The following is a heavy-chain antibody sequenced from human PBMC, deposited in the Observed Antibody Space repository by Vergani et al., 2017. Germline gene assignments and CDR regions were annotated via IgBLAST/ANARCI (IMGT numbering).Heavy chain of an antibody. J-gene: IGHJ5*02. V-gene: IGHV1-46*02. Sequence: VQLVQSGAEVRKPGASVTVSCTASGYIFKNYYIHWLRQAPGQAFEWMGILNPTTGHTTSAQKFMGRVDMSRDPSTDTSTRTVQMTLSSLRSEDTAVYYCARSIGYCAGATCRAYYFDHWGQGTRVTVSS. D-gene: IGHD2-21*01. CDR3: ARSIGYCAGATCRAYYFDH. CDR1: GYIFKNYY. CDR2: LNPTTGHT.